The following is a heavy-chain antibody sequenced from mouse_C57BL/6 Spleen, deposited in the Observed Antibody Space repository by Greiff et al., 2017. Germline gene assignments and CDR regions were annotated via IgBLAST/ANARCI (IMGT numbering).Heavy chain of an antibody. CDR2: INPSNGGT. CDR3: AFYGSSYWYFDV. D-gene: IGHD1-1*01. J-gene: IGHJ1*03. CDR1: GYTFTSYW. Sequence: VKLQQPGTELVKPGASVKLSCKASGYTFTSYWMHWVKQRPGQGLEWIGNINPSNGGTNYNEKFKSKATLTVDKSSSTAYMQLSSLTSEDSAVYYCAFYGSSYWYFDVWGTGTTVTVSS. V-gene: IGHV1-53*01.